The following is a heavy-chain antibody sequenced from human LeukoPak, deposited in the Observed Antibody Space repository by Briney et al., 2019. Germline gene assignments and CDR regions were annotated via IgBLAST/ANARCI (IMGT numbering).Heavy chain of an antibody. D-gene: IGHD2-2*01. J-gene: IGHJ4*02. V-gene: IGHV3-23*01. Sequence: PGGSLRLSCAASGFTFSSYAMSWVRQAPGKGLEWVSAISGSGGSTYYADSVKGRFTISRDNSRNTLYLQMNSLRAEDTAVYYCAKDREYQLLLHDYWGQGTLVTVSS. CDR3: AKDREYQLLLHDY. CDR2: ISGSGGST. CDR1: GFTFSSYA.